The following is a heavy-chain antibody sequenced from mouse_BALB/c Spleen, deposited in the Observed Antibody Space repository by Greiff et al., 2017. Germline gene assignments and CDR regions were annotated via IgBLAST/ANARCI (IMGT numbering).Heavy chain of an antibody. CDR1: GFTFSSFG. D-gene: IGHD1-1*01. J-gene: IGHJ4*01. Sequence: EVKLVESGGGLVQPGGSRKLSCAASGFTFSSFGMHWVRQAPAKGLEWVAYISSGSSTIYYADTVKGRFTISRDNPKNTLFLQMTSLRSEDTAMYYCARNSYYYGNAMDYWGQGTSVTVSS. CDR3: ARNSYYYGNAMDY. CDR2: ISSGSSTI. V-gene: IGHV5-17*02.